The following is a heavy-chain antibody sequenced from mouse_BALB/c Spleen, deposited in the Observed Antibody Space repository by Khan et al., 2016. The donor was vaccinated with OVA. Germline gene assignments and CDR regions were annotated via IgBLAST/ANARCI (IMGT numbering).Heavy chain of an antibody. D-gene: IGHD1-1*01. CDR1: GFSLTSYG. Sequence: QVQLKESGPGLVAPSQSLSITCTVSGFSLTSYGVHWVRQPPGKGLEWLGVIWTGGSTNYNSALRSRLTINKDNSKSQVFLKMNNRQTDDTAMYCCARDLGSSHWYFDVWGAGTTVTVSS. CDR3: ARDLGSSHWYFDV. J-gene: IGHJ1*01. CDR2: IWTGGST. V-gene: IGHV2-9*02.